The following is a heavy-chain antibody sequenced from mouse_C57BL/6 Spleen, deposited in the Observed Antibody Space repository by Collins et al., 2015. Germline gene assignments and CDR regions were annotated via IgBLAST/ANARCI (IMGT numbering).Heavy chain of an antibody. CDR3: ARTMITTYYYAMDY. V-gene: IGHV2-2*01. CDR1: GFSLTSYG. J-gene: IGHJ4*01. Sequence: VQLKQSGPGLVQPSQSLSITCTVSGFSLTSYGVHWVRQSPGKGLEWLGVIWSGGSTDYNAAFISRLSISKDNSKSQVFFKMNSLQADDTAIYYCARTMITTYYYAMDYWGQGTSVTVSS. CDR2: IWSGGST. D-gene: IGHD2-4*01.